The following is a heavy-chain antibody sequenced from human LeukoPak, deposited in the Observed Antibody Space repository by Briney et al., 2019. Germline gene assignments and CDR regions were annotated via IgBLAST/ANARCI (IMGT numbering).Heavy chain of an antibody. CDR3: ARYYGGKGLDY. Sequence: SETLSLTCAVSGASINNGGYSWSWIRQPPGKGLECIGFIYHTGNAYYNPSLKSRVTISIDTSKHQFSLKLNSVTAADTAVYYCARYYGGKGLDYWGQGTLVTVSS. CDR1: GASINNGGYS. J-gene: IGHJ4*02. CDR2: IYHTGNA. D-gene: IGHD4-23*01. V-gene: IGHV4-30-2*01.